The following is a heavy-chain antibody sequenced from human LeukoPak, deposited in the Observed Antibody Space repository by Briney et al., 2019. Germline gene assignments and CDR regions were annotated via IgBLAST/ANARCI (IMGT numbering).Heavy chain of an antibody. Sequence: GGSLRLSCAASGFTFSSCGMHWVRQAPGKGLEWVANIKEDGSENYYVDSVKGRFTISRDNAKNSLYLQMNSLRAEDTAVYYCARSANLDCWGQGTLVTVSS. V-gene: IGHV3-7*01. CDR1: GFTFSSCG. J-gene: IGHJ4*02. CDR3: ARSANLDC. CDR2: IKEDGSEN.